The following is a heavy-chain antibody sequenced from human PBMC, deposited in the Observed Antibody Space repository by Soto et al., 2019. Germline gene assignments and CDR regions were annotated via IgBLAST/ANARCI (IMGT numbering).Heavy chain of an antibody. D-gene: IGHD3-16*02. J-gene: IGHJ3*02. Sequence: GGSLRLSCAASGFTFSSYAMSWVRQAPGKGLEWVSAISGSGGSTYYADSVKGRFTISRDNSKNTLYLQMNSLRAEDTAVYYCAKTYYYDYIWGSYRNDAFDIWGQGTMVTVSS. CDR3: AKTYYYDYIWGSYRNDAFDI. V-gene: IGHV3-23*01. CDR2: ISGSGGST. CDR1: GFTFSSYA.